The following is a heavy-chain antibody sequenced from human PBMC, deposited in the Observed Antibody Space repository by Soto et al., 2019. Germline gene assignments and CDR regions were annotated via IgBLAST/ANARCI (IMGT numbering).Heavy chain of an antibody. Sequence: QVQLVESGGGLVQPGRSLRLSCAASGFTFSSYAMHWVRQAPGKGLEWVAVISYDGSNKYYADSVKGRFTISRANSKNTLYLQMNSLRAEDTAVYYCAGVDLLGGYFDYWGQGTLVTVSS. CDR1: GFTFSSYA. D-gene: IGHD1-26*01. CDR2: ISYDGSNK. J-gene: IGHJ4*02. V-gene: IGHV3-30*14. CDR3: AGVDLLGGYFDY.